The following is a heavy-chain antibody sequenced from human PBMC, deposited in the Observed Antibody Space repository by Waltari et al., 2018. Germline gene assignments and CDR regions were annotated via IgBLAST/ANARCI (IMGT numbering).Heavy chain of an antibody. V-gene: IGHV4-39*01. J-gene: IGHJ4*02. CDR3: ASFSSYYDFWSGYPGAPTD. CDR2: IYYSGST. Sequence: QLQLQESGPGLVKPSETLSLTCTVSGGSISSSSYYWGWIRQPPGKGLEWIGSIYYSGSTYSNPSLKSRVTISVDTSKNHFSLKLSSVTAADTAVYYCASFSSYYDFWSGYPGAPTDWGQGTLVTVSS. D-gene: IGHD3-3*01. CDR1: GGSISSSSYY.